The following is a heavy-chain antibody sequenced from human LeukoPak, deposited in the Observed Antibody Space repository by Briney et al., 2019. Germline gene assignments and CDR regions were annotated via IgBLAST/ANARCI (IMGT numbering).Heavy chain of an antibody. J-gene: IGHJ4*02. Sequence: GASVKVSCKASGYTFTGYYMHWVRQAPGQGLEWMGWINPNSGGTNYAQKFQGRVTMTRDTSISTAYMELSRLRSDDTAVYYCARGPYDSAGYLFDYWGQGTLVTVSS. V-gene: IGHV1-2*02. CDR3: ARGPYDSAGYLFDY. CDR1: GYTFTGYY. CDR2: INPNSGGT. D-gene: IGHD3-22*01.